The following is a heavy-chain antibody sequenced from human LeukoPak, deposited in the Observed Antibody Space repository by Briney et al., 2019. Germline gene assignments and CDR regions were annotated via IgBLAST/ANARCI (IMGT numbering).Heavy chain of an antibody. Sequence: GGSLRLSCAASGFTFSSYWMHWVRQAPGKGLVWVSRINSDGSSTSYADSVKGRFTISRDNAKNTLYLQMNSLSAEDTAVYYCARLEIGGYSYGYFYWGQGTLVTVSS. D-gene: IGHD5-18*01. CDR3: ARLEIGGYSYGYFY. J-gene: IGHJ4*02. V-gene: IGHV3-74*01. CDR1: GFTFSSYW. CDR2: INSDGSST.